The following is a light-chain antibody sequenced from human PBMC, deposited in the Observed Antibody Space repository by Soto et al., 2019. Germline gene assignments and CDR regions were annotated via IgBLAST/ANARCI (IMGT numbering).Light chain of an antibody. V-gene: IGLV2-8*01. CDR1: SSDVAVYKY. CDR2: EVS. J-gene: IGLJ3*02. CDR3: NSYAGSNNWL. Sequence: QSVLTQPPSASGSPGQSVTISCTGTSSDVAVYKYVSWYQQHPGKAPKLVIYEVSKRPSGVPDRFSGSKSGNTASLTVSGLQAEDEADYYCNSYAGSNNWLFGGGTKLTVL.